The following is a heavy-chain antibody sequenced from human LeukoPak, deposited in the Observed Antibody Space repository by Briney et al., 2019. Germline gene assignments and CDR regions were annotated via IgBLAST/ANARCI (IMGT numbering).Heavy chain of an antibody. J-gene: IGHJ4*02. CDR3: ARGKPRPGNY. D-gene: IGHD1-14*01. CDR1: GYTLTELS. V-gene: IGHV1-8*01. Sequence: ASVKVSCKVSGYTLTELSMHWVRQATGQGLEWMGWMNPNSGNTGYAQKFQGRVTMTRNTSISTAYMELSSLRSEDTAVYYCARGKPRPGNYWGQGTLVTVSS. CDR2: MNPNSGNT.